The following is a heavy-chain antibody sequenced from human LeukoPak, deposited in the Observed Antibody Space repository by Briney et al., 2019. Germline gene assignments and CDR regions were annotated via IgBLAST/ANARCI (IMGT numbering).Heavy chain of an antibody. J-gene: IGHJ6*03. D-gene: IGHD5-12*01. CDR3: AWGIMATNWIYYYYNYMDV. CDR2: INPNSGGT. V-gene: IGHV1-2*02. Sequence: GASVEVSCKASGYTFTGYYMHWVRQAPGQGLEWMGWINPNSGGTNSAQKFQGRVTMTRDTSISTAYMVLSRLRSDDTAVYYCAWGIMATNWIYYYYNYMDVWGKGTTVTVSS. CDR1: GYTFTGYY.